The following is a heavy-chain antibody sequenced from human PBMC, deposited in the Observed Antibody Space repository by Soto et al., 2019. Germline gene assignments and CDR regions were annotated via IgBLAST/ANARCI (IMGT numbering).Heavy chain of an antibody. D-gene: IGHD3-3*01. V-gene: IGHV4-61*01. CDR1: GGSVSSGSYY. CDR3: ARGLRDYDFWSGNSWFDP. Sequence: SETLSLTCTVSGGSVSSGSYYWSWIRQPPGKGLEWIGYIYYSGSTNYNPSLKSRVTISVDTSKNQFSLKLSSVTAADTAVYYCARGLRDYDFWSGNSWFDPWGQGTLVTVSS. CDR2: IYYSGST. J-gene: IGHJ5*02.